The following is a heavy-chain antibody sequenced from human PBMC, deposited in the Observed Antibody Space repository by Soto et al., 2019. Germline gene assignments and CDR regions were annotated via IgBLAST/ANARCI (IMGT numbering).Heavy chain of an antibody. V-gene: IGHV3-74*01. CDR2: IKSDGSGT. Sequence: EVQLVESGGGLVQPGGSLRLSCAASGFTFSSYYMHWVRQAPGKGLVWVSRIKSDGSGTYYADSVKGRLTISRDNAKNTLYLKMNSLRGEDTAVYYCARGDGDYYDGNGYLGRHWGQGTLVTVSS. CDR3: ARGDGDYYDGNGYLGRH. J-gene: IGHJ4*02. D-gene: IGHD3-22*01. CDR1: GFTFSSYY.